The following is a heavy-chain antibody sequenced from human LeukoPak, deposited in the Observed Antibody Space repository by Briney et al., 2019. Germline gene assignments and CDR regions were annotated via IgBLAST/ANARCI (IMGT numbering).Heavy chain of an antibody. CDR3: ARGRAVANYFDY. J-gene: IGHJ4*02. V-gene: IGHV3-9*01. Sequence: GGFLRPSCAASGLTFDDYAMHGGGRAPGKGLGGVSGISWNSNTIRYADSVKGRFTLSRDNAKNYLVLEMNSLKDEDTAFYYCARGRAVANYFDYWGQGILVTVSS. CDR1: GLTFDDYA. CDR2: ISWNSNTI. D-gene: IGHD6-19*01.